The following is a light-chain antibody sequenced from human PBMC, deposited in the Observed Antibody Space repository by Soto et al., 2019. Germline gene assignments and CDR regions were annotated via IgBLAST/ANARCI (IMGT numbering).Light chain of an antibody. CDR2: AAS. Sequence: DIQMTQSPSSLSASVRDRVTITCRASQSISSYLNWYQQKPGKAPKLLIYAASTLQSGVPSRFSGSGSGTDFTLTISSLQPEDFATYYCQQLHSYPLTFGGGTKVDIK. CDR1: QSISSY. CDR3: QQLHSYPLT. J-gene: IGKJ4*01. V-gene: IGKV1-39*01.